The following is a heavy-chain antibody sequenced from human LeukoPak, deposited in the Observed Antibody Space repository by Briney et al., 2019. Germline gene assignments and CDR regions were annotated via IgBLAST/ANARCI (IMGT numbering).Heavy chain of an antibody. D-gene: IGHD6-13*01. V-gene: IGHV3-23*01. CDR1: GFTFSSYA. J-gene: IGHJ4*02. CDR2: ISGSGGST. Sequence: GGSLRLSCAASGFTFSSYAMSRVRQAPGKGLEWVSAISGSGGSTYYADSVKGRFTISRDNSKNTLYLQMNSLRAEDTAVYYCARKRGIAGAKYYFDYWGQGTLVTVSS. CDR3: ARKRGIAGAKYYFDY.